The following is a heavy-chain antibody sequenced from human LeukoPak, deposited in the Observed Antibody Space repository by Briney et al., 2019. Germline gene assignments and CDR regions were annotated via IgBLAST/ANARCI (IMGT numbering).Heavy chain of an antibody. CDR1: GFTFSSYW. D-gene: IGHD6-13*01. CDR2: ISSNGGST. Sequence: GGSLRLSCAASGFTFSSYWMSWVRQAPGKGLEYVSAISSNGGSTYYANSVKGRFTISRDNSKNTLYLQMGSLRAEDMAVYYCARVSSWHYFDYWGQGTLVTVSS. V-gene: IGHV3-64*01. CDR3: ARVSSWHYFDY. J-gene: IGHJ4*02.